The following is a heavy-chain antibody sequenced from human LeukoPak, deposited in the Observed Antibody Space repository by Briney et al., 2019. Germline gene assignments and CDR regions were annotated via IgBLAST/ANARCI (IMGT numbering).Heavy chain of an antibody. CDR2: INTGNSNT. Sequence: ASVKVSCKASGYTFTSHAMHWVRQAPGQRLEWMGWINTGNSNTKYSQKFQGRLNITRDVSASTVYLDLSGLKSEDTAVYYCGRDRNTIEVAGRGILDFWGQGALVTVSS. CDR3: GRDRNTIEVAGRGILDF. V-gene: IGHV1-3*04. CDR1: GYTFTSHA. D-gene: IGHD6-19*01. J-gene: IGHJ4*02.